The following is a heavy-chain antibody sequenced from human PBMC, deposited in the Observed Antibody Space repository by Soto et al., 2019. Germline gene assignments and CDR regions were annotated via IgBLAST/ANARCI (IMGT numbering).Heavy chain of an antibody. CDR1: GGSISSGSYY. V-gene: IGHV4-39*01. J-gene: IGHJ4*02. D-gene: IGHD3-10*01. CDR2: ISYSGTT. CDR3: ASRPIFGFAYGPFDY. Sequence: QLQLQESGPGLVKPSETLSLTCTVSGGSISSGSYYWAWIRQSPGKGLEWIGTISYSGTTYYNPSLTRRLTVSLDMSKNQSSLGLNSVNAADTPGYYCASRPIFGFAYGPFDYWGRGTLVTVSS.